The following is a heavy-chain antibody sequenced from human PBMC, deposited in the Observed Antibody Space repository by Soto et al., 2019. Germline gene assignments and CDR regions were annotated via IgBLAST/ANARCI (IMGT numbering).Heavy chain of an antibody. CDR2: RNPNSGNT. CDR1: GYTFTSYD. CDR3: ARTLYGANVDS. Sequence: QVQLVQSGAEVKKPGASVKVSCKASGYTFTSYDINWVRQATGQGLEWMGWRNPNSGNTGYAQKFHARVTLTRNTSISTAYMSLSSLRSEDTAVYYCARTLYGANVDSWGQGTLVTVSS. D-gene: IGHD4-17*01. V-gene: IGHV1-8*01. J-gene: IGHJ4*02.